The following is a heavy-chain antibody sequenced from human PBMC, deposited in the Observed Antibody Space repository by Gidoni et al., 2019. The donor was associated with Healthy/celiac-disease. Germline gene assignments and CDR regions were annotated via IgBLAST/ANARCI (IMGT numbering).Heavy chain of an antibody. Sequence: HVQLVQTRAEENKPGASVQASCKVSGYTLHECSMHWVRQAPGKGLEWMGGFDPEDGETIYAQKCQGRGTMTEDTSTDTAYMELSSLRSEDTAVYYCATGDYYDSSGYYGDFDLWGRGTLVTVSS. J-gene: IGHJ2*01. D-gene: IGHD3-22*01. CDR2: FDPEDGET. V-gene: IGHV1-24*01. CDR3: ATGDYYDSSGYYGDFDL. CDR1: GYTLHECS.